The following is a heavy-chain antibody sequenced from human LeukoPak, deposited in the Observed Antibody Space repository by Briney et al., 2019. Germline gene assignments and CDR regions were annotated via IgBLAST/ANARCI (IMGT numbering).Heavy chain of an antibody. Sequence: ASVKVSCKASGYTFTSYGISWVRQAPGQGLEWMGWISAYKGNTNYAQKLQGSVTMTTDTSTSTAYMQLRSLRSDDTAVHYCARDVERYYGFYYYYGMDVWGYGTTVIVSS. CDR3: ARDVERYYGFYYYYGMDV. CDR1: GYTFTSYG. CDR2: ISAYKGNT. V-gene: IGHV1-18*01. D-gene: IGHD3-10*01. J-gene: IGHJ6*04.